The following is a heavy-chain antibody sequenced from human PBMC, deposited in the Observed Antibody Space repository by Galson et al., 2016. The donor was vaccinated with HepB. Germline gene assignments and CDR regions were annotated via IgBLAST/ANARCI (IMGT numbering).Heavy chain of an antibody. CDR1: GYTFTNYA. CDR2: INPVNGNT. J-gene: IGHJ6*02. CDR3: ARVPPLAYNHAMDV. Sequence: SVKVSCKASGYTFTNYAMHWVRQAPGQRLEWMGWINPVNGNTKYPQTFLDRVTITRDTSASTAYMELSSLRSEDTAVYYCARVPPLAYNHAMDVWGQGTMVTVSS. V-gene: IGHV1-3*01. D-gene: IGHD3-3*02.